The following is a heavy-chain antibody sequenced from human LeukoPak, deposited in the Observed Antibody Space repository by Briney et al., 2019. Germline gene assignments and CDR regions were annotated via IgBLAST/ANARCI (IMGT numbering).Heavy chain of an antibody. CDR1: GFTFSSYA. CDR2: ISYDGSNK. D-gene: IGHD3-22*01. CDR3: ARPLKRLDYYDSSGYYTPFDY. Sequence: GGSLRLSCAASGFTFSSYAMHWVRQAPGKGLEWVAVISYDGSNKYYADSVKGRFTISRDNSKNTLYLQMNSLRAEDAAVYYCARPLKRLDYYDSSGYYTPFDYWGQGTLVTVSS. V-gene: IGHV3-30*04. J-gene: IGHJ4*02.